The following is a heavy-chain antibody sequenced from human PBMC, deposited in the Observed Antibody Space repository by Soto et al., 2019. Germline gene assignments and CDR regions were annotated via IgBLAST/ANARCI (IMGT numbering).Heavy chain of an antibody. D-gene: IGHD3-22*01. J-gene: IGHJ3*02. CDR2: ISWDSGSI. CDR3: AKDLRDYYDSSGFRHDAFDI. Sequence: GGSLRLSCAASGFTFDDYAMHWVRQAPGKGLEWVSGISWDSGSIGYADSVKGRFTISRDNSKNTLYLQMNSLRAEDTAVYYCAKDLRDYYDSSGFRHDAFDIWGQGTMVTVSS. CDR1: GFTFDDYA. V-gene: IGHV3-9*01.